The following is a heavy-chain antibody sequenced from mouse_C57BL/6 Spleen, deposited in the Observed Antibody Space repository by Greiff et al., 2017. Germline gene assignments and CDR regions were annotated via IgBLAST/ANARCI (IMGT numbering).Heavy chain of an antibody. Sequence: EVQLQQSGPELVKPGASVKISCKASGYSFTGYYMNWVKQSTEKSLEWIGEINPSTGGTSYNQKFKGKATLTVDKSSSTAYMQLKSLTSEDSAVYYCARSDLIEGAWFAYGGQGTLVTVSA. D-gene: IGHD2-12*01. J-gene: IGHJ3*01. V-gene: IGHV1-43*01. CDR2: INPSTGGT. CDR3: ARSDLIEGAWFAY. CDR1: GYSFTGYY.